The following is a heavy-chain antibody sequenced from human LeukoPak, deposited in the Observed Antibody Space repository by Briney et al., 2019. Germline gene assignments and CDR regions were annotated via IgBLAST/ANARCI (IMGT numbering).Heavy chain of an antibody. J-gene: IGHJ6*03. CDR2: IRYDGSNK. CDR3: AKAGCPHYYYYYMDV. V-gene: IGHV3-33*06. Sequence: GRSLRLSCAASGFTFSSYGMHWVRQAPGKGLEWVAVIRYDGSNKYYADSVKGRFTISRDNSKNTLYLQMNSLRADDTAVYYCAKAGCPHYYYYYMDVWGKGTTVTVSS. CDR1: GFTFSSYG. D-gene: IGHD2-2*01.